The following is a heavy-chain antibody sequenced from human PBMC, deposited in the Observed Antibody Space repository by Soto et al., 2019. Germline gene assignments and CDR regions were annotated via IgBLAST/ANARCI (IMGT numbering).Heavy chain of an antibody. V-gene: IGHV1-18*01. D-gene: IGHD3-16*01. CDR2: ISGYNGHT. CDR1: GYTFTTYG. J-gene: IGHJ6*02. Sequence: QVQLVQSGAEVRKPGASVKVSCKASGYTFTTYGISWVRQAPGQGLEWMGWISGYNGHTKYAQKFQGRVTMTTDPSTSTVYMDLRSLRSDDTAVYYCAREGEMPYYYYGLDVWGQGTTVNVSS. CDR3: AREGEMPYYYYGLDV.